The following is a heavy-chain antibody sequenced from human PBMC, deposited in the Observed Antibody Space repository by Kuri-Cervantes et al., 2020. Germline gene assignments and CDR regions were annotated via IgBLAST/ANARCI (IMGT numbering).Heavy chain of an antibody. D-gene: IGHD1-26*01. CDR2: ISGSGGGT. J-gene: IGHJ4*02. CDR3: AKASYSGSYYFYY. CDR1: GFTFSNYA. Sequence: GESLKISCAVSGFTFSNYAMSWVRQAPGKGLEWVSGISGSGGGTYYADSVKGRFTISRDNSKNTLYLQMNSLRAEDTALYYCAKASYSGSYYFYYWGQGTLVTVSS. V-gene: IGHV3-23*01.